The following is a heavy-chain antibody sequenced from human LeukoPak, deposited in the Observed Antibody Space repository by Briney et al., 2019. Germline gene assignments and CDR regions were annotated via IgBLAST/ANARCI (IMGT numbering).Heavy chain of an antibody. CDR2: INPNSGGT. CDR1: GYTFTGYY. J-gene: IGHJ6*03. CDR3: ARGKGPYYYYMDV. Sequence: ASVKVSCKASGYTFTGYYMHWVRQAPGQGLEWMGWINPNSGGTNYAQRFQGRVTMTRDTSISTAYMELSRLRSDDTAVYYCARGKGPYYYYMDVWGKGTTVTISS. V-gene: IGHV1-2*02.